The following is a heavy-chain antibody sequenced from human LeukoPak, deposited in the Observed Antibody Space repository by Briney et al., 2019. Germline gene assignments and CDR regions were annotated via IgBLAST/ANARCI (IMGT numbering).Heavy chain of an antibody. CDR3: ARDSAVTTSHHFDY. CDR1: GFTFSSYA. D-gene: IGHD4-17*01. J-gene: IGHJ4*02. Sequence: GRSLRLSCAASGFTFSSYAMHWVRQAPGKGLEWVAVISYDGSSKYYADSVKGRFTISRDNSKNTLYLQMNSLRAGDTAVYYCARDSAVTTSHHFDYWGQGTLVTVSS. V-gene: IGHV3-30-3*01. CDR2: ISYDGSSK.